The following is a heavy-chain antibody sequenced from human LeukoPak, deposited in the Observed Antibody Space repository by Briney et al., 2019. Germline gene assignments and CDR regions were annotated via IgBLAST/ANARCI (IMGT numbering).Heavy chain of an antibody. J-gene: IGHJ3*01. CDR2: MRSKANSFVT. CDR1: GFTFSGST. CDR3: TTDQFNSFDV. D-gene: IGHD5-24*01. V-gene: IGHV3-73*01. Sequence: PGGSLRLSCAASGFTFSGSTIHWVRQASGKGLEWVGRMRSKANSFVTTYAASVQGRFTISRDDSKNTAYLQMNNLKIEDTAVYYFTTDQFNSFDVWGQGTVVTVS.